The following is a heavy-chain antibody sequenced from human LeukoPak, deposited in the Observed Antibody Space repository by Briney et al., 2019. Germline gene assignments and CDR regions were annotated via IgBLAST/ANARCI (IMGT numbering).Heavy chain of an antibody. Sequence: SETLFLTCTVSGGSISSYYWSWIRQPPGKGLEWIGYIYYSGSTNYNPSLKSRVTISVDTSKNQSSLKLSSVTAADTAVYYCARVYGTYYDILTGDPRWFDPWGQGTLVTVSS. J-gene: IGHJ5*02. CDR2: IYYSGST. D-gene: IGHD3-9*01. CDR3: ARVYGTYYDILTGDPRWFDP. CDR1: GGSISSYY. V-gene: IGHV4-59*01.